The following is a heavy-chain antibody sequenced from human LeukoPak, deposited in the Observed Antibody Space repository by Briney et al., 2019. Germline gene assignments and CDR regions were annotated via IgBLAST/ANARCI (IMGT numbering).Heavy chain of an antibody. V-gene: IGHV3-11*05. CDR2: ISSSSDYT. CDR3: AKDPDPIAAAGPLDY. Sequence: TPGGSLRLSCVASGFTFSDYYMSWIRQAPGKGLEWVSYISSSSDYTYYADSVKGRFTISRDNSKNTLYLQMNSLRAEDTAVYYCAKDPDPIAAAGPLDYWGQGTLVTVSS. D-gene: IGHD6-13*01. CDR1: GFTFSDYY. J-gene: IGHJ4*02.